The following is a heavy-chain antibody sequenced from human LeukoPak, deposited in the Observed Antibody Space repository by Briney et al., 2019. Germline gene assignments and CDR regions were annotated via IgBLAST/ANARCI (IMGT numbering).Heavy chain of an antibody. J-gene: IGHJ3*02. Sequence: PSETLSLTCTVSGGSISSFYWSWIRQPPGKGLEWIGYIYYSGSTNYNPSLKSRVTISVDTSKNQFSLKLSSVTAADTAVYYCARGSLYDAFDIWGQGTMVTVSS. CDR1: GGSISSFY. V-gene: IGHV4-59*01. CDR3: ARGSLYDAFDI. CDR2: IYYSGST.